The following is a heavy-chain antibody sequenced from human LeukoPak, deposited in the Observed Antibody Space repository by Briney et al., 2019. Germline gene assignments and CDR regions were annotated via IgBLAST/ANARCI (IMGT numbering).Heavy chain of an antibody. CDR1: GYSISSGYY. Sequence: SETLSLTCTVSGYSISSGYYWGWIRQPPGKGLEWTGSIYHSGSTYYNPSLKSRVTISVDTSKNQFSLKLSSVTAADTAVYYCARIGGSYHIGGSIDYWGQGTLVTVSS. CDR2: IYHSGST. D-gene: IGHD1-26*01. J-gene: IGHJ4*02. CDR3: ARIGGSYHIGGSIDY. V-gene: IGHV4-38-2*02.